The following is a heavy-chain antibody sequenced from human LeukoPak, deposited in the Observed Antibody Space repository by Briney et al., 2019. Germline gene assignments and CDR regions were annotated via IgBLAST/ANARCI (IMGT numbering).Heavy chain of an antibody. CDR3: ARLYCSSTSCYDGDGMDV. J-gene: IGHJ6*02. CDR2: IYYSGST. CDR1: GGSISSYY. V-gene: IGHV4-59*08. D-gene: IGHD2-2*01. Sequence: PSETLSLTCTVSGGSISSYYWSWIRQPPGKGLEWIGYIYYSGSTNYNPSLKSRVTISVDTSKNQFSLKLSSVTAADTAVYYCARLYCSSTSCYDGDGMDVWGQGTTVTVSS.